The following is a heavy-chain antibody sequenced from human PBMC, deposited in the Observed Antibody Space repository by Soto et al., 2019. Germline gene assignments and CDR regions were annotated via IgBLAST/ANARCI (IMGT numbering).Heavy chain of an antibody. J-gene: IGHJ6*03. D-gene: IGHD2-2*01. CDR2: ISWNSGSI. CDR1: GFTFDDYA. V-gene: IGHV3-9*01. CDR3: AKDKGDIVVVPAAKRGRAYYYYMDV. Sequence: DVQLVESGGGLVQPGRSLRLSCAASGFTFDDYAMHWVRQAPGKGLEWVSGISWNSGSIGYADSVKGRFTISRDNAKNSLYLQMNSLRAEDTALYYCAKDKGDIVVVPAAKRGRAYYYYMDVWGKGTTVTVSS.